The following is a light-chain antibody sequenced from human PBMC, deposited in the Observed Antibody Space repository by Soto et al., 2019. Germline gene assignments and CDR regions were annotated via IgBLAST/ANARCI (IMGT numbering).Light chain of an antibody. CDR2: TAS. Sequence: EIVLTQSPATLSFSPGERATLSCRASQSVSTYLAWYQPKPGQAPRLVIYTASYRADGIPARFSGSGSGTDFTLTISTLEPEDFAVYYCQQRSSWPLTFGGGTKVEIK. V-gene: IGKV3-11*01. CDR3: QQRSSWPLT. J-gene: IGKJ4*01. CDR1: QSVSTY.